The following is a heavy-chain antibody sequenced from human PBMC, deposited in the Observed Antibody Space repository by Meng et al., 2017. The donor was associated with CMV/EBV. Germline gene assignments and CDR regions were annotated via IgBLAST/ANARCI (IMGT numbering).Heavy chain of an antibody. D-gene: IGHD2-2*02. CDR2: IKSKTDGGTT. J-gene: IGHJ6*02. CDR3: ARSPVYSATPRYGMDV. CDR1: GFTFSNAW. Sequence: GESLKISCAASGFTFSNAWMSWVRQAPGKGLEWVGRIKSKTDGGTTDYAAPVKGRFTISRDNSKNTLYVEMNSLRTEDTAVYYCARSPVYSATPRYGMDVWGQGTTVTVSS. V-gene: IGHV3-15*01.